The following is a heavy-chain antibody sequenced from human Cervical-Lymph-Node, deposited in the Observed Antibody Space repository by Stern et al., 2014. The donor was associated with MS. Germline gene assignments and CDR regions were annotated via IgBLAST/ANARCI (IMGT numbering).Heavy chain of an antibody. V-gene: IGHV3-30*18. CDR2: ISYDGSNK. CDR1: GFTFSSYG. J-gene: IGHJ4*02. D-gene: IGHD3-9*01. CDR3: AKDRYDILTGYPDY. Sequence: QVQLVESGGGVVQPGRSLRLSCAASGFTFSSYGMHWVRQAPGKGLEWVAVISYDGSNKYYADSVKGRFTISRDNSKNTLYLQMNSLRAEDTAVYYCAKDRYDILTGYPDYWGQGTLVTVSS.